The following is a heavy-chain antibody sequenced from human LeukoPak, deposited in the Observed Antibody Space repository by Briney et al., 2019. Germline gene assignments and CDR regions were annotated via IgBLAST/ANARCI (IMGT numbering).Heavy chain of an antibody. CDR3: AREYPTYMYSGSWEVIDY. Sequence: SETLSPTRTVSGASISSYYWSWIQQPAGKGLEWIGLIYNSGSTNYNPSLKSQVTISVDKSKNQFALRLSSVTAVDTAVYYCAREYPTYMYSGSWEVIDYWGQGTLVTVSS. D-gene: IGHD6-13*01. CDR2: IYNSGST. CDR1: GASISSYY. J-gene: IGHJ4*02. V-gene: IGHV4-4*07.